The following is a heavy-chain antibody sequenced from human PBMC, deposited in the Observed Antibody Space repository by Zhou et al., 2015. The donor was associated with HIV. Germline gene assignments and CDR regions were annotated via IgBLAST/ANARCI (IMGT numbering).Heavy chain of an antibody. CDR1: GYTFSAYF. CDR2: INPGSGGT. Sequence: QLVQSGAEVKKPGASVKVSCKASGYTFSAYFIHWVRQAPGEGLEWLGWINPGSGGTKYAQKFGDRVTMTRDMSIPAAYMELDRLRSDDTAVYYCARDGRKQLWLSPYYFDYWGQGTLVTVSS. CDR3: ARDGRKQLWLSPYYFDY. V-gene: IGHV1-2*02. D-gene: IGHD5-18*01. J-gene: IGHJ4*02.